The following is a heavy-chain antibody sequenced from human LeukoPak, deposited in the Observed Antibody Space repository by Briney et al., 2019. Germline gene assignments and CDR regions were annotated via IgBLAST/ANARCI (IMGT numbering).Heavy chain of an antibody. Sequence: SETLSLTCAVYGGSFSGYYWSRIRQPPGKGLEWIGEINHSGSTNYNPSLKSRVTISVDTSKNQFSLKLSSVTAADTAVYYCARALGGTAGYYFDYWGQGTLVTVSS. J-gene: IGHJ4*02. D-gene: IGHD2-21*02. CDR2: INHSGST. CDR3: ARALGGTAGYYFDY. V-gene: IGHV4-34*01. CDR1: GGSFSGYY.